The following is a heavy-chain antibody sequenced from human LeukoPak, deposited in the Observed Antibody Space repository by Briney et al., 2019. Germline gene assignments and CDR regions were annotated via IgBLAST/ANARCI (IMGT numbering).Heavy chain of an antibody. CDR1: GFTFSSYW. V-gene: IGHV3-74*01. CDR3: ARSGRSLGNYFDY. Sequence: GGSLRLSCAASGFTFSSYWMHWVRQAPGKGLVWVSRINSDGSSTSYADSVKGRFTISRDNAKNTLYLQMNSLRAEDTAVYYCARSGRSLGNYFDYWGQGTLVTVSS. CDR2: INSDGSST. J-gene: IGHJ4*02. D-gene: IGHD3-16*02.